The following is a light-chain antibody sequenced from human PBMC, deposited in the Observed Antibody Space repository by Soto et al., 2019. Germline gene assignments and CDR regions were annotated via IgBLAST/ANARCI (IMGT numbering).Light chain of an antibody. CDR3: HQYDNFTFT. CDR1: QDISDD. J-gene: IGKJ3*01. V-gene: IGKV1-33*01. CDR2: DAS. Sequence: DIQMTQSPSSLSASVGDRVTITCQASQDISDDLNWYQQNPGKAPKVLIYDASNLETVVTSRFSGSGCGTDSTFTISSLQPEYIAQYYCHQYDNFTFTFGTGTKVDIK.